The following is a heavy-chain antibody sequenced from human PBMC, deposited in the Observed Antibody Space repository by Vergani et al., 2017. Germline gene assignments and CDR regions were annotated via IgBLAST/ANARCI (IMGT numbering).Heavy chain of an antibody. CDR1: GYTFTSYG. CDR2: ISAYNGNT. V-gene: IGHV1-18*01. D-gene: IGHD3-22*01. Sequence: QVQLVQSGTEVKKPGASVKVSCKTSGYTFTSYGISWVRQAPGQGLEWMGWISAYNGNTNFAQNLQGRVTMTTDTSTITAYMELRSLRSDDTAVYYCARGVVSLYSSYYASSGADSFDIWGQATMVTVSS. CDR3: ARGVVSLYSSYYASSGADSFDI. J-gene: IGHJ3*02.